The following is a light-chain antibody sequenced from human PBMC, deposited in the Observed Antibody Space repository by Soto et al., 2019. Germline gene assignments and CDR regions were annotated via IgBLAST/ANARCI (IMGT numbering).Light chain of an antibody. CDR2: GAS. J-gene: IGKJ4*01. Sequence: IQMTQSPSSLSASVGDRVTITCRASQSINNYLSWYQQKPGKAPNLLIFGASTLQSGVPSRFSGSGSGTDFTLTISSLQPEDFATYYCLQVYNYPLTFGGGTKVDIK. V-gene: IGKV1-6*01. CDR3: LQVYNYPLT. CDR1: QSINNY.